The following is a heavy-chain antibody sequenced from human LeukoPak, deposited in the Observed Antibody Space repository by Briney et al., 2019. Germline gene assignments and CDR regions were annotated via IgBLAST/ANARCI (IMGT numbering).Heavy chain of an antibody. CDR1: GFSLSTRGMC. Sequence: RASGPSLVKPAQTLTLTCTVSGFSLSTRGMCVSWIRQPPGKALEWLSLIDWDDDKYYSTSLKTRLTISKDTSKNQVVLTMTNMDPVDTATYYCARMVPGVSSGWCSAFDIWGQGTMVTVSS. D-gene: IGHD6-19*01. CDR2: IDWDDDK. V-gene: IGHV2-70*01. J-gene: IGHJ3*02. CDR3: ARMVPGVSSGWCSAFDI.